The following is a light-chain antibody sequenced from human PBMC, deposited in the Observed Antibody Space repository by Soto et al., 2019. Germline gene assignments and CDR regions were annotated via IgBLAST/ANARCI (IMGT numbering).Light chain of an antibody. CDR3: QHYNGYWT. V-gene: IGKV1-5*03. CDR2: ESS. Sequence: DIQMTQSPSTLSASVGDRVTITGRASQSISDSLAWYQQKPGKAPKLLIYESSSLKSGVPSRVSGSRSGTEYTLTISRLQPDDFAKYYCQHYNGYWTFGQGTKVEIK. CDR1: QSISDS. J-gene: IGKJ1*01.